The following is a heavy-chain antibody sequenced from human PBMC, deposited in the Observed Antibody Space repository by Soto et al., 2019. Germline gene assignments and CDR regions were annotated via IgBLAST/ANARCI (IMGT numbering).Heavy chain of an antibody. CDR1: GGTFSSYP. V-gene: IGHV1-69*01. CDR3: ARVGHITNYGMAV. CDR2: IIPFFGTS. J-gene: IGHJ6*02. D-gene: IGHD1-26*01. Sequence: QVQLVQSGAEVKKPGSSVKVSCEASGGTFSSYPSNWVRQAPGQGLEWMGGIIPFFGTSNYAQKFQGRVTITADDSTSTAYMELRSLRSEDTAVYYCARVGHITNYGMAVWGQGTTVTVSS.